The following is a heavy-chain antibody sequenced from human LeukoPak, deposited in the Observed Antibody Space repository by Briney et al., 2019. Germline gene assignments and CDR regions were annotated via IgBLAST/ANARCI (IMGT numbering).Heavy chain of an antibody. CDR1: GYTFSSYG. CDR3: ASVVGATTGDAFDI. Sequence: ASVKVSCKASGYTFSSYGISWVRQAPGQGLEWMGWINTNTGNPTYAQGFTGRFVFSLDTSVSTAYLQISSLKAEDTAVYYCASVVGATTGDAFDIWGQGTMVTVSS. D-gene: IGHD1-26*01. CDR2: INTNTGNP. V-gene: IGHV7-4-1*02. J-gene: IGHJ3*02.